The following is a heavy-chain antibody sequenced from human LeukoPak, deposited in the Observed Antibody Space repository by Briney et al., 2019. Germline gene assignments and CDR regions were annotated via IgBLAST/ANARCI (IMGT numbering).Heavy chain of an antibody. Sequence: SETLSLTCTVSGGSFSNYYWSWIRQPAGKGLEWIGRIYTSGNTNYNPSLKSRVTMSVDTSKNQFSLKLSSVTAADTAVYYCARVGSSGWYFDYWGQGTLVTVSS. D-gene: IGHD6-19*01. CDR3: ARVGSSGWYFDY. V-gene: IGHV4-4*07. CDR1: GGSFSNYY. CDR2: IYTSGNT. J-gene: IGHJ4*02.